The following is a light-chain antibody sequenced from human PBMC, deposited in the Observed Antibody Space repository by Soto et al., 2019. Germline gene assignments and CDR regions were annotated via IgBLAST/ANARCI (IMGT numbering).Light chain of an antibody. CDR2: DAS. V-gene: IGKV3-11*01. J-gene: IGKJ4*01. CDR1: QSVSSY. Sequence: EIVLTQSPATLSLSPGERVTLSCRASQSVSSYFAWYQQKPGLAPRLLIYDASTSAAGIPARFSGSGSGTDFTLTISSLEPDDVAVYYCQQRSDWPLTLGGGTKVEIK. CDR3: QQRSDWPLT.